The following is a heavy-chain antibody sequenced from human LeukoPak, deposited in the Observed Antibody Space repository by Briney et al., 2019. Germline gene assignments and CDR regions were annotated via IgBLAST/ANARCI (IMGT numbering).Heavy chain of an antibody. CDR3: AKDQGYSYGRYGMDV. J-gene: IGHJ6*02. Sequence: PGGSLRLSCAASGFTFSSYAMSWVRQAPGKGLEWVSAISGSGSSTYYADFVKGRFTISRDISKNTLYLQMNSLRAEDTAVHYCAKDQGYSYGRYGMDVWGQGTTGTVSS. V-gene: IGHV3-23*01. CDR1: GFTFSSYA. D-gene: IGHD5-18*01. CDR2: ISGSGSST.